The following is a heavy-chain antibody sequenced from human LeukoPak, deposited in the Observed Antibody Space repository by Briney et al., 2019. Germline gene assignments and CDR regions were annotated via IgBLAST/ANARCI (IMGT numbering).Heavy chain of an antibody. CDR1: GGSFSGYY. CDR2: INHSGST. Sequence: SETLSLTCAVYGGSFSGYYWSWIRQPPGKGLEWIGEINHSGSTNYNPSLKSRVTISVDTSKNQFSLKLSSVTAADTAVYYCAGVTEGFDYWGQGTLVTVSS. J-gene: IGHJ4*02. CDR3: AGVTEGFDY. D-gene: IGHD1-20*01. V-gene: IGHV4-34*01.